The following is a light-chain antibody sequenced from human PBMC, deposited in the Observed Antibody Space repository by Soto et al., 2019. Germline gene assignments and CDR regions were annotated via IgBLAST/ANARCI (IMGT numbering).Light chain of an antibody. Sequence: QSVLTQPASVSGSPGQSITISCTGTSSDVGGYNYVSWYQQHPGKAPKLMIYEVSNRPSGVSNRFSGSKSGNTASLTISGLQAEDDADYFCNSYGSTSTRYVFGTGTKLTVL. CDR3: NSYGSTSTRYV. CDR2: EVS. J-gene: IGLJ1*01. V-gene: IGLV2-14*01. CDR1: SSDVGGYNY.